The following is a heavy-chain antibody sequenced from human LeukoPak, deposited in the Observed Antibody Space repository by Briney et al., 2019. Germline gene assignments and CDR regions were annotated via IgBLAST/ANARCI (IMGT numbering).Heavy chain of an antibody. V-gene: IGHV4-59*01. CDR2: IYYSGST. CDR3: ARLVVVAALDI. Sequence: PSETLSLTCAVSGGSISSYYWSWIRQPPGKGLEWIGYIYYSGSTNYNPSLKSRVTISVDTSKNQFSLKLSSVTAADTAVYYCARLVVVAALDIWGQGTMVTVSS. CDR1: GGSISSYY. J-gene: IGHJ3*02. D-gene: IGHD2-15*01.